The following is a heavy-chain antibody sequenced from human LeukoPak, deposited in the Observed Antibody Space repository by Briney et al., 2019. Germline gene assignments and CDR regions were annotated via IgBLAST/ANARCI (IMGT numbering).Heavy chain of an antibody. D-gene: IGHD1-26*01. CDR3: ATALSIVGATDY. V-gene: IGHV3-7*03. CDR1: GFTFSSYW. J-gene: IGHJ4*02. Sequence: GGSLRLSCAASGFTFSSYWMSWVRQAPGKGLEWVANTKQDGSDKYYVDSVKGRFTISRDNAKNSLYLQMNSLRSEDTAVYYCATALSIVGATDYWGQGTLVTVSS. CDR2: TKQDGSDK.